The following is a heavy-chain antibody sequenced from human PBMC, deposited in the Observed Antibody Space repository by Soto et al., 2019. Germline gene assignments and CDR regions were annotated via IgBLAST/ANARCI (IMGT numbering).Heavy chain of an antibody. V-gene: IGHV3-74*01. CDR1: GFVCDMYW. J-gene: IGHJ4*02. Sequence: PWGSMRLSCAAVGFVCDMYWMQWVRQVPGEGPEWVTRINDDGTRTDYADSAKGRFTISRDNAKDILYLQMNALRVDDTAVYYCIRGPRPSSVGTGAFWGQGTLVTVSS. D-gene: IGHD3-10*01. CDR3: IRGPRPSSVGTGAF. CDR2: INDDGTRT.